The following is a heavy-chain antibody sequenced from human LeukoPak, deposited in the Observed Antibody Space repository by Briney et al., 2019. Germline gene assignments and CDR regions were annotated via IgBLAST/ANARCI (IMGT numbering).Heavy chain of an antibody. D-gene: IGHD2-2*02. V-gene: IGHV3-30*04. CDR1: GFTFSSYA. J-gene: IGHJ4*02. Sequence: GRSLRLSCAASGFTFSSYAMHWVRQAPGKGLEWVAVISYDGSNKYYADSVKGRFTISRDNSKNTLYLQMNSLRAEDTAAYYCARDRSVQLLYHWAYGDYVFPDYWGQGTLVTVSS. CDR3: ARDRSVQLLYHWAYGDYVFPDY. CDR2: ISYDGSNK.